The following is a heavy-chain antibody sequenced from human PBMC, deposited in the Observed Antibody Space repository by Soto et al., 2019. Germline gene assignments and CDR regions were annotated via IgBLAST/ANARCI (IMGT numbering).Heavy chain of an antibody. CDR1: GFSFSSYA. Sequence: QVRLVESGGGVVQPGRSLRLSCTASGFSFSSYAMYWFRQPPGKGLEWVAVISKDGMNKNYADSVKGRVTVSRDNANYSLALQLNSLRGEDTAMYYCARVMYSSDYFVKWFESWGQGTLVTVSS. J-gene: IGHJ5*01. D-gene: IGHD6-19*01. CDR2: ISKDGMNK. V-gene: IGHV3-30*04. CDR3: ARVMYSSDYFVKWFES.